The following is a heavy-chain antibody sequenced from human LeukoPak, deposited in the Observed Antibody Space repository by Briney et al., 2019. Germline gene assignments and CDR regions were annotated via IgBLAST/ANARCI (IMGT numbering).Heavy chain of an antibody. J-gene: IGHJ6*03. CDR1: EFTFSRFA. Sequence: GGSLRLSCEASEFTFSRFAMSWIRHPTVTGLESVSTLSGSGGATYYADSVKGRFTTSRDNSKDTLYLQMDNLRADDTAVYYCAKHLGSHSFLFYYMDVWGKGTSVIVSS. V-gene: IGHV3-23*01. CDR3: AKHLGSHSFLFYYMDV. CDR2: LSGSGGAT. D-gene: IGHD2-21*01.